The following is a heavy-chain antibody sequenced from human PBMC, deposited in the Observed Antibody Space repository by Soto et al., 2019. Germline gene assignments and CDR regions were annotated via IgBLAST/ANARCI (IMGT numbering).Heavy chain of an antibody. D-gene: IGHD6-19*01. Sequence: QVQLVQSGAEVKKPGASVKVSCKASGYTFTSYDINWVRQATGQGREWMGWMNPNSGNTASTQKFQGRVTMTRNTSISTAYMELSSLRSEDTAVYYCAREIAVAGFDYWGQGTLVTVSS. CDR1: GYTFTSYD. J-gene: IGHJ4*02. V-gene: IGHV1-8*01. CDR3: AREIAVAGFDY. CDR2: MNPNSGNT.